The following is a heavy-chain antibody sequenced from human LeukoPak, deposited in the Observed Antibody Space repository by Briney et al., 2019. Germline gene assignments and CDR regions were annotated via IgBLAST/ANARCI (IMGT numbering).Heavy chain of an antibody. CDR1: GFTFSSYS. J-gene: IGHJ4*02. Sequence: GGSLRLSCAASGFTFSSYSMNWVRQAPGKGLEWVSSISSSSSYIYYADSVKGRFTISRDNAKNSLYLQMNSLRAEDTAVYYCARDPVPIFGVVTKTPGAYWGQGTLVTVSS. CDR2: ISSSSSYI. D-gene: IGHD3-3*01. V-gene: IGHV3-21*01. CDR3: ARDPVPIFGVVTKTPGAY.